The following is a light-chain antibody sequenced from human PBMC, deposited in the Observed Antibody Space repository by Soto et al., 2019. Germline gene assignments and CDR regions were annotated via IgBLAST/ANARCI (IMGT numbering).Light chain of an antibody. Sequence: QSVLTQPPSVSAAPGQKVIISCSGSSSNIGNNYVSWYQQLPGTAPRLLIYDANKRPSEIPDRFSGYKSATSATLGITGLQTGDEADYYCGAWDTSLSGVVFGGGTKLTVL. V-gene: IGLV1-51*01. CDR2: DAN. J-gene: IGLJ2*01. CDR1: SSNIGNNY. CDR3: GAWDTSLSGVV.